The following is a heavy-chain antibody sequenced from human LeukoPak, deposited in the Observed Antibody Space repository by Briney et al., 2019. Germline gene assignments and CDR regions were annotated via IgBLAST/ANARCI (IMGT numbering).Heavy chain of an antibody. CDR3: ARDGRGYDSSGYPEDY. V-gene: IGHV3-33*01. Sequence: GGSLRISCAASGFTFSSYGMHWVRQAPGKGLEWVAAIWYDGSNKYYADSVKGRSTISRDNSKNTLYLQMNSLRAEDTAVYYCARDGRGYDSSGYPEDYWGQGTLVTVSS. D-gene: IGHD3-22*01. CDR2: IWYDGSNK. J-gene: IGHJ4*02. CDR1: GFTFSSYG.